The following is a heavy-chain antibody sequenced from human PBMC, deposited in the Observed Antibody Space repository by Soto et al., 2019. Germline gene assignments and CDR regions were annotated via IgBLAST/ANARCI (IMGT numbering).Heavy chain of an antibody. D-gene: IGHD3-10*01. J-gene: IGHJ6*02. CDR1: GYTFTSYG. CDR3: ARETLLWFGELGQMDYYYYGMDV. CDR2: ISAYNGNT. V-gene: IGHV1-18*01. Sequence: ASVKVSCKASGYTFTSYGISWVRQAPGQGLEWMGWISAYNGNTNYAQKLQGRVTMTTDTSTSTAYMELRSLRSDDTAVYYCARETLLWFGELGQMDYYYYGMDVWGQGTTVTVSS.